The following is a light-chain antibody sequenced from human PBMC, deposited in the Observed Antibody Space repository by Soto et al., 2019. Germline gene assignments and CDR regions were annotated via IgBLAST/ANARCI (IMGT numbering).Light chain of an antibody. V-gene: IGKV1-39*01. CDR2: AAS. J-gene: IGKJ5*01. Sequence: DIQMTQSPSSLSASVGDRVTITCRASQSISRYLNWYQQKPGKAPKLLIYAASSLQSGVPSRFSGSGSGTDFTLTISSLQPEDVAAYYCQQSYTTPPITFGQGTRLEIK. CDR3: QQSYTTPPIT. CDR1: QSISRY.